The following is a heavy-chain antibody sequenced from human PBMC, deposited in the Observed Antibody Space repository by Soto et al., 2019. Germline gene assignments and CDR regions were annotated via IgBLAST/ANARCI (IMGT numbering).Heavy chain of an antibody. D-gene: IGHD3-3*01. CDR3: ARSPRNFWSGYRNSYYFDY. Sequence: SETLSLTCTVSGGSVSSGSYYWSWIRQPPGKGLEWIGYIYYSGSTNYNPSLKSRVTISVDTSKNQFSLKLSSVTAADTAVYYCARSPRNFWSGYRNSYYFDYWGQGTPVTVSS. V-gene: IGHV4-61*01. CDR1: GGSVSSGSYY. CDR2: IYYSGST. J-gene: IGHJ4*02.